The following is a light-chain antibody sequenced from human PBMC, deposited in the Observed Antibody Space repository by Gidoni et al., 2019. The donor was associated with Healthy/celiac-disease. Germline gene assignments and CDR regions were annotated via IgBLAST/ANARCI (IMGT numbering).Light chain of an antibody. Sequence: QLVLPQSPSASASLGASVKLTCTLSIGNSSYAIAWHQQQPEKGPRYLMKLNSDGSHSKGDGIPDRFSGSSSGAERYLTISSIQSEDEADYYWQTWGTGIRVFGGGTKLTVL. V-gene: IGLV4-69*01. J-gene: IGLJ3*02. CDR3: QTWGTGIRV. CDR1: IGNSSYA. CDR2: LNSDGSH.